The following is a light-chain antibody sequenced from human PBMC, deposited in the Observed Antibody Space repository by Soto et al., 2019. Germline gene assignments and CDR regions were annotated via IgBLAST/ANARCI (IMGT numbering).Light chain of an antibody. CDR1: QSVLYSSNNKNY. J-gene: IGKJ1*01. V-gene: IGKV4-1*01. Sequence: DIVMTQSPDFLTLSLGERATLNCKSSQSVLYSSNNKNYLAWYQQKPGQPPKLLIYAASTLQSGVPDRFSGSGSGTDFTLTISSLQAEDVATYYCQQYYSTPWTFGQGTKVDIK. CDR3: QQYYSTPWT. CDR2: AAS.